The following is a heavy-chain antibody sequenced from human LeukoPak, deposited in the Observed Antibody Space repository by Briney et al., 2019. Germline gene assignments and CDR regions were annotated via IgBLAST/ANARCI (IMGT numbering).Heavy chain of an antibody. V-gene: IGHV4-59*01. Sequence: PSETLSLTCTVSGGSISSYYWSWIRQPPGKGLEWIGYIYYSGSTNYNPSLKSRVTISVDTSKNQFSLKLSSVTAADTAVYYCARGPGGWGSRYFDPWGRGTLVTVSS. CDR3: ARGPGGWGSRYFDP. D-gene: IGHD3-16*01. CDR2: IYYSGST. J-gene: IGHJ2*01. CDR1: GGSISSYY.